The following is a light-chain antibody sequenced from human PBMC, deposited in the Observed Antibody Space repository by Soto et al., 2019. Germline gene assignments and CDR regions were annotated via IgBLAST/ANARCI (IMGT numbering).Light chain of an antibody. CDR1: QSVGNNY. CDR2: DAS. V-gene: IGKV3-20*01. Sequence: EIVLTQSPGTLSLSPGERATLSCRASQSVGNNYLAWYQQKPGQAPRLLIYDASSRASGIPNRFSGSGSGTDFNLTISRLEPEDFAVYYCQQYATSPRTFGGGTKVEIK. J-gene: IGKJ4*01. CDR3: QQYATSPRT.